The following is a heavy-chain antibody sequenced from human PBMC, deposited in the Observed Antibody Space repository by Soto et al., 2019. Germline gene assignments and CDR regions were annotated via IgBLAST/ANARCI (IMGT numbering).Heavy chain of an antibody. CDR3: ARDDKGIYYYYYGRDV. D-gene: IGHD1-1*01. CDR2: MNPNSGNT. Sequence: QVQLVQSGAEVKKPGASVKVSCKASGYTFTSYDINWVRQATGQGLEWMGWMNPNSGNTGYAQKFQGRVTMTRNTSISTAYMELSSLRSEDTAVYYCARDDKGIYYYYYGRDVWGQGTTVTVSS. J-gene: IGHJ6*02. CDR1: GYTFTSYD. V-gene: IGHV1-8*01.